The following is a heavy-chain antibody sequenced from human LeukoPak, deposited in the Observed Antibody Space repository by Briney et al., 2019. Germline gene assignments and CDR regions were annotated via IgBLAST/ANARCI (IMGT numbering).Heavy chain of an antibody. CDR2: ISYSGIS. CDR1: GGSFSSFY. CDR3: VSADGDGPYYFDY. D-gene: IGHD3-10*01. J-gene: IGHJ4*02. V-gene: IGHV4-59*01. Sequence: PSETLSLTCTVSGGSFSSFYWSWIRQPPGKGLEYIGYISYSGISYYNPSLKSRVTISVDTSKNQFSLRLSSMTAADTAVYYCVSADGDGPYYFDYWGQGTLVTVSS.